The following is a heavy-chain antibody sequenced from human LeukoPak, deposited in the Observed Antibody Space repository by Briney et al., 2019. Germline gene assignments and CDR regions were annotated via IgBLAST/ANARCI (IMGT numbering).Heavy chain of an antibody. D-gene: IGHD3-22*01. CDR1: GFTFSSYA. V-gene: IGHV3-23*01. J-gene: IGHJ4*02. Sequence: GGSLRLSCAASGFTFSSYAMSWVRQAPGKGLEWVSAISGSGGSTYYADSVKGRFTISRDNSKNTLYLQMNSLRAEDTAVYHCAKGDRHDSSGYPGDLIDYWGQGTLVTVSS. CDR3: AKGDRHDSSGYPGDLIDY. CDR2: ISGSGGST.